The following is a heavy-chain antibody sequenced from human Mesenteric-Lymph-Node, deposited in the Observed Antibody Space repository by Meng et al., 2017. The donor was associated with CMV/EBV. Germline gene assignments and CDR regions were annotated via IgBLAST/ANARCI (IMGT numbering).Heavy chain of an antibody. CDR1: GFTFSSYW. D-gene: IGHD4-11*01. J-gene: IGHJ6*02. Sequence: GESLKISCAASGFTFSSYWMHWVRQAPGKGLGWVSRINSDGSSTSYADSVKGRFTISRDNAKNTLYLQMNSLRAEDTAVYYCARDRGYSNPYDYYYYGMDVWGQGTTVTVSS. CDR2: INSDGSST. CDR3: ARDRGYSNPYDYYYYGMDV. V-gene: IGHV3-74*01.